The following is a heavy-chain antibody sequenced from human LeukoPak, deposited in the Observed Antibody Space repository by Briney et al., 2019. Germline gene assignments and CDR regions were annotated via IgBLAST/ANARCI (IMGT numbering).Heavy chain of an antibody. CDR3: ARYYYGSGSYYLGFDY. Sequence: GESLKISCKGSGYRFATYWIGWVRQMPGKGLEWMGIIYPGDSDTRYSPSFQGQVTISADKSITTAYLQWSSLKTSDTAMYYCARYYYGSGSYYLGFDYWGQGTLVTVSS. D-gene: IGHD3-10*01. J-gene: IGHJ4*02. CDR2: IYPGDSDT. CDR1: GYRFATYW. V-gene: IGHV5-51*01.